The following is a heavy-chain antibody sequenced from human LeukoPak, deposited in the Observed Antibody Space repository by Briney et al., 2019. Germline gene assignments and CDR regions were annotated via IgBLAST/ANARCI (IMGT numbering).Heavy chain of an antibody. CDR3: VKGGQDCSPTTCYYD. D-gene: IGHD2-2*01. CDR1: GYFFNNYA. J-gene: IGHJ4*02. V-gene: IGHV3-23*01. Sequence: GGPLRLSRVASGYFFNNYAVSWVRQAPGKGLEWVSAISGSGRTYYADSVKGRFTISRDNSKNTGYLQMNSLRAEDTAVYYCVKGGQDCSPTTCYYDWGQGTLVTVSS. CDR2: ISGSGRT.